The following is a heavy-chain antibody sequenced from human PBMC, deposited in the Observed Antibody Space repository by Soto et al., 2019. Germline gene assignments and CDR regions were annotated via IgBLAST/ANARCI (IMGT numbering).Heavy chain of an antibody. CDR3: ARQAYGYFYNYGVDV. Sequence: PSEPLSLTCTVSGGSISTTNYYWGWIRQPPGKGLEWVGSIYYSGSTYYNPSLKSRVTISVDTSKNQFSLKLTSVTAADTAVYYCARQAYGYFYNYGVDVWGQGTTVTVSS. V-gene: IGHV4-39*01. D-gene: IGHD5-18*01. CDR2: IYYSGST. CDR1: GGSISTTNYY. J-gene: IGHJ6*02.